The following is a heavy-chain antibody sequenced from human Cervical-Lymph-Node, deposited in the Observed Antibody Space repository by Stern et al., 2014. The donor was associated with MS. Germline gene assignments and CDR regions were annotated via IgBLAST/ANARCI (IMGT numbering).Heavy chain of an antibody. J-gene: IGHJ4*02. V-gene: IGHV5-51*01. CDR2: IFPGGSDS. CDR3: ARQRYFDY. Sequence: VQLVQSGPEVKRPGESLKISCQASGYTFTSYCIGWVRQMPGKGLEWIAIIFPGGSDSRYTPSFQGQVTISADKSRSTAYLQWNNLKASDTAIYYCARQRYFDYWGQGTLVTVSS. CDR1: GYTFTSYC.